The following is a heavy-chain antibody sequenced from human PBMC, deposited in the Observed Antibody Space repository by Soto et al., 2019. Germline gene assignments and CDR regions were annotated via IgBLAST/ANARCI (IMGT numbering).Heavy chain of an antibody. CDR1: GFTFSNYA. D-gene: IGHD1-26*01. Sequence: GGSLRLSSASSGFTFSNYAMNRVRRAPGKGLEWVSYISPSNNIYDADSVKGRFTISRDNSKNTLYLQMNSLRSEDTAVYYCVKDGSHNFDYWGQGTLVTVPQ. V-gene: IGHV3-48*01. J-gene: IGHJ4*02. CDR3: VKDGSHNFDY. CDR2: ISPSNNI.